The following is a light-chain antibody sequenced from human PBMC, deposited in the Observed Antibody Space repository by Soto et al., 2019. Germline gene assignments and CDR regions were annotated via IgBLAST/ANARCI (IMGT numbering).Light chain of an antibody. CDR1: QSLVYVDGNTY. CDR2: SVS. CDR3: IQGTHWPWT. J-gene: IGKJ1*01. V-gene: IGKV2-30*01. Sequence: DVVMTQSPLSLPVTLGQPASISCRSSQSLVYVDGNTYLSWFHQRPGQSPRRLIYSVSNRDSGVPDRFSGSGSGTDFTLKISRVEAEDAGVYYCIQGTHWPWTFGQGTKVEIK.